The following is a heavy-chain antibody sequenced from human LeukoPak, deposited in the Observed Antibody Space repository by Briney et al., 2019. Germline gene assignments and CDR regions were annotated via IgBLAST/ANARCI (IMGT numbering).Heavy chain of an antibody. Sequence: PGGSLRLSCAASGFTFSSYWMSWVRQAPGKGLEWVANIKQDGSEKYYVDSVKGRFTISRDNAKNSLYLQMNSLRAEDTAVYYCAKWIVANDPAFDIWGQGTMVTVSS. D-gene: IGHD5-12*01. J-gene: IGHJ3*02. CDR3: AKWIVANDPAFDI. CDR2: IKQDGSEK. CDR1: GFTFSSYW. V-gene: IGHV3-7*01.